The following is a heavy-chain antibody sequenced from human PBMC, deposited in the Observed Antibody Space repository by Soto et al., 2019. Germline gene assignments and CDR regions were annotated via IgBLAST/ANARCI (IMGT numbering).Heavy chain of an antibody. CDR1: GFTFDDYA. D-gene: IGHD6-6*01. CDR2: ISWNSGSI. V-gene: IGHV3-9*01. CDR3: AKDQSYSSSSDYYYYMDV. J-gene: IGHJ6*03. Sequence: GGSLRLSCAASGFTFDDYAMHWVRQAPGKGLEWVSGISWNSGSIGYADSVKGRFTISRDNAKNSLYLQMNILRAEDTALYYCAKDQSYSSSSDYYYYMDVWGKGTTVTVSS.